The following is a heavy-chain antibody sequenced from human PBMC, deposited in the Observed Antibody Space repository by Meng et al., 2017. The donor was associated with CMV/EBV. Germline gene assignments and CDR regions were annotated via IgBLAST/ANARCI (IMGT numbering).Heavy chain of an antibody. CDR3: ARDGVDSSAPPNYYGMDV. D-gene: IGHD6-25*01. Sequence: GGSLRLSCAASGFTFSSYAMSWVRQAPGKGLEWVSAISGSGGSTYYADSVKGRFTISRDNAKNSLYLQMNSLRAEDTAVYYCARDGVDSSAPPNYYGMDVWGQGTTVTVSS. V-gene: IGHV3-23*01. CDR1: GFTFSSYA. J-gene: IGHJ6*02. CDR2: ISGSGGST.